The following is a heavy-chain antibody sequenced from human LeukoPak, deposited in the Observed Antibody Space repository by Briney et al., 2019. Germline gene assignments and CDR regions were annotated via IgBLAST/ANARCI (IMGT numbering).Heavy chain of an antibody. V-gene: IGHV1-69*13. CDR2: IIPIFGTA. J-gene: IGHJ4*02. Sequence: SVKVSCKASGGTFSSYAISWVRQAPGQGLEWMGGIIPIFGTANYAQKFQGRVTITADESTSTAYMELSSLRSEDTAVYYCARDRYDSSGYYSWSFDHWGQGTLVTVSS. CDR3: ARDRYDSSGYYSWSFDH. CDR1: GGTFSSYA. D-gene: IGHD3-22*01.